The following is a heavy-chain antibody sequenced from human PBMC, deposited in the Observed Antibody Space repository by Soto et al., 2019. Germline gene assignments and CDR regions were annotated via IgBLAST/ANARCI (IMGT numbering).Heavy chain of an antibody. J-gene: IGHJ3*02. V-gene: IGHV3-33*01. Sequence: PARSLRLSCPASGFTFSSYGMHCVRQAPCKGLEWVAGISSAGSNKYYADSVKGRFTISRDNSKNTLYLQMNSLRAEDTAVYYCAGDKALDIWGQGTMVTVSS. CDR1: GFTFSSYG. CDR2: ISSAGSNK. CDR3: AGDKALDI.